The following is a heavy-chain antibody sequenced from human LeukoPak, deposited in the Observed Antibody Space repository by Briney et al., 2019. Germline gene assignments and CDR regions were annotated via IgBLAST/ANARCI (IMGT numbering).Heavy chain of an antibody. CDR2: INPNSGGT. Sequence: ASVKVSCKASGYTFTGYYMHWVRQAPGQGLEWMGRINPNSGGTNYAQKSQGRVTMTRDTSISTAYMELSRLRSDDTAVYYCASLSGSGWYSSAFDYWGQGTLVTVSS. CDR1: GYTFTGYY. CDR3: ASLSGSGWYSSAFDY. J-gene: IGHJ4*02. V-gene: IGHV1-2*06. D-gene: IGHD6-19*01.